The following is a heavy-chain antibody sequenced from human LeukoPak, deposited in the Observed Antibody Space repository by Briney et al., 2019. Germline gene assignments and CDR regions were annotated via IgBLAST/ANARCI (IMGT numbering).Heavy chain of an antibody. CDR3: AKGGGYGDYYYYGMDV. J-gene: IGHJ6*02. CDR2: IGTAGDT. V-gene: IGHV3-13*01. Sequence: GGSPRLSCAASGFTFSSYDMHWVRQAPGKGLEWVSAIGTAGDTYYPGSVKGRFTISRENAKNSLYLQMNSLRAEDTAVYYCAKGGGYGDYYYYGMDVWGQGTTVTVSS. CDR1: GFTFSSYD. D-gene: IGHD4-17*01.